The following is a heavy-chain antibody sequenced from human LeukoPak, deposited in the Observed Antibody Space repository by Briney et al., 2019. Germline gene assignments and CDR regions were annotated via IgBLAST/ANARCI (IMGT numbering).Heavy chain of an antibody. J-gene: IGHJ3*01. CDR3: AVEVTATDNGFDV. Sequence: GRSLRLSCAASGFTFSNYGMHWVRQAPGKGLEWVAVTWYDGNNKFYADSVKGRFTISRDNSKNTLYLQMNSLRAEDTAVYYCAVEVTATDNGFDVWGQGTLVTVSS. CDR1: GFTFSNYG. D-gene: IGHD2-21*02. V-gene: IGHV3-33*01. CDR2: TWYDGNNK.